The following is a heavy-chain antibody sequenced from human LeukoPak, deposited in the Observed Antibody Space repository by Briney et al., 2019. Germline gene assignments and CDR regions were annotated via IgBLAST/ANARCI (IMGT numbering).Heavy chain of an antibody. V-gene: IGHV3-7*03. CDR2: LRQDAYQT. D-gene: IGHD6-19*01. CDR1: GFSFSSSW. CDR3: ARDRRSGLDH. J-gene: IGHJ4*02. Sequence: GGSLRLSCAASGFSFSSSWMAWVRQAPGQGLEWVANLRQDAYQTFYLESVKGRFTISRDNAKNSLYLYMNSLRVEDTAMYYCARDRRSGLDHWGQGALVTVSS.